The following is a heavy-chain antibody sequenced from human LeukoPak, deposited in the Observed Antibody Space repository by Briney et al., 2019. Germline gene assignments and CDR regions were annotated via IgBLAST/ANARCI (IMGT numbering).Heavy chain of an antibody. CDR1: GGSISSSSYY. CDR3: ARLSRGYDPWGLLDY. D-gene: IGHD5-12*01. Sequence: SETLSLTCTVSGGSISSSSYYWGWIRQPPGKGLEWIGSIYYGGSTYYNPSLKSRVTISVDTSKNQFSLKLSSVTAADTAVYYCARLSRGYDPWGLLDYWGQGTLVTVSS. V-gene: IGHV4-39*01. CDR2: IYYGGST. J-gene: IGHJ4*02.